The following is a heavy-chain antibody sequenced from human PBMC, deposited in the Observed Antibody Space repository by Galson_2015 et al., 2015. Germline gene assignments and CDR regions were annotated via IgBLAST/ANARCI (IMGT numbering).Heavy chain of an antibody. CDR2: VSGSGDNK. D-gene: IGHD5-24*01. V-gene: IGHV3-23*01. J-gene: IGHJ4*02. CDR3: AKEGGDGSVYYYFDY. CDR1: GFTFGSYA. Sequence: ASGFTFGSYAISWVRQAPGKGLEWVSAVSGSGDNKYYADSVKGRFTISRDNSKNTLYLQMNSLRAEDTAIYYCAKEGGDGSVYYYFDYWGQGTLVTVSS.